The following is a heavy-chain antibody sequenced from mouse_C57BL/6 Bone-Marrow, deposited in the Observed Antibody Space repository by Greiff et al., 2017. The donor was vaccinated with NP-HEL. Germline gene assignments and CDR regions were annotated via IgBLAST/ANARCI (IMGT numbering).Heavy chain of an antibody. CDR3: AREGIYYYGSYYFDY. J-gene: IGHJ2*01. D-gene: IGHD1-1*01. V-gene: IGHV5-4*01. CDR2: ISDGGSYT. Sequence: EVMLVESGGGLVKPGGSLKLSCAASGFTFSSYAMSWVRQTPEQRLEWVATISDGGSYTYYPDNVKGRFTISRDNAKNNLYLQMSHLKSEDTAMYYCAREGIYYYGSYYFDYWGQGTTLTVSS. CDR1: GFTFSSYA.